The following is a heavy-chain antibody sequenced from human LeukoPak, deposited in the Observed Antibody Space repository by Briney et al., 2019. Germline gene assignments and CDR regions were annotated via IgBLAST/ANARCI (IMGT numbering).Heavy chain of an antibody. V-gene: IGHV1-3*03. CDR1: GYTFTSYA. CDR2: INAGNGNT. Sequence: VASVKVSCKASGYTFTSYAMHLVRQAPGQRLEWMGWINAGNGNTKYSQEVQGRVTITRDTAASTAYMDLSRLRSEDMAVYYCARGRLVATITGYYYYYMDVWGKGTTVTVSS. CDR3: ARGRLVATITGYYYYYMDV. D-gene: IGHD5-12*01. J-gene: IGHJ6*03.